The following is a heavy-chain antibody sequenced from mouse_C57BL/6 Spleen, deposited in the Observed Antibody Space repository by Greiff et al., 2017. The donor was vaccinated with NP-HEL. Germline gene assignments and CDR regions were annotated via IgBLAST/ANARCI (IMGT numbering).Heavy chain of an antibody. Sequence: DVMLVESGEGLVKPGGSLKLSCAASGFTFSSYAMSWVRQTPEKRLEWVAYISSGGDYIYYADTVKGRFTISRDNARNTLYLQMSSLKSEDTAMYYCTRYGKGYAMDYWGQGTSVTVSS. J-gene: IGHJ4*01. CDR2: ISSGGDYI. D-gene: IGHD2-1*01. V-gene: IGHV5-9-1*02. CDR1: GFTFSSYA. CDR3: TRYGKGYAMDY.